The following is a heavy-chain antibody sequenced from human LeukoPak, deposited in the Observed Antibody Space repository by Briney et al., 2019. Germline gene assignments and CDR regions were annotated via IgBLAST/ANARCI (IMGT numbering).Heavy chain of an antibody. CDR2: ISAYNGNT. J-gene: IGHJ5*02. D-gene: IGHD3-10*01. CDR3: ASTGSGSSPKEYNWFDP. V-gene: IGHV1-18*01. CDR1: GGTFSSYA. Sequence: GASVKVSCKASGGTFSSYAISWVRQAPGQGLEWMGWISAYNGNTNYAQKLQGRVTMTTDTSTSTAYMELRSLRSDDTAVYYCASTGSGSSPKEYNWFDPWGQGTLVTVSS.